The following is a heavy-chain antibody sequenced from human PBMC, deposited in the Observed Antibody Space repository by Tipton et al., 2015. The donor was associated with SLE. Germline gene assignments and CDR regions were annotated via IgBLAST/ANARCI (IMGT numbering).Heavy chain of an antibody. Sequence: SLRLSCAASGFTFSDYYMSWVRQAPGKGLEWVANIKRDGSEKHYVDSVMGRFTISRDKAKNSLYLQMNSLRAEDTAVYYCARVSSGWFCDYWGQGTLVTVSS. CDR1: GFTFSDYY. D-gene: IGHD6-19*01. CDR2: IKRDGSEK. J-gene: IGHJ4*02. V-gene: IGHV3-7*03. CDR3: ARVSSGWFCDY.